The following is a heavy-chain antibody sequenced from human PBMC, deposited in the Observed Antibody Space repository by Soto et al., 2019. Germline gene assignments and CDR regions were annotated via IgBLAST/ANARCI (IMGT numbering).Heavy chain of an antibody. CDR1: GASISGFY. V-gene: IGHV4-4*07. J-gene: IGHJ5*02. CDR3: VRDGTKTLRDWFDP. Sequence: PSETLSLTCTVSGASISGFYWSWIRKSAGKGLEWIGRIYATGATDYNPSLKSRVMMSVDTSKKQFSLKLRSVTAADTAVYYCVRDGTKTLRDWFDPWGQGISVTVSS. CDR2: IYATGAT. D-gene: IGHD1-1*01.